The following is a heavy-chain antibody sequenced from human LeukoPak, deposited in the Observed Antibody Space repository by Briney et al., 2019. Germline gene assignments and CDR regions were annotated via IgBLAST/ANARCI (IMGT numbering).Heavy chain of an antibody. CDR3: ARGSIMYGDYADY. CDR1: GGSISSYY. Sequence: PSETPSLTCTVSGGSISSYYWSWIRQPPGKGLEWIGYIYYSGSTNYNPSLKSRVTISVDTSKNQFSLKLSSVTAADTAVYYCARGSIMYGDYADYWGQGTLVTVSS. D-gene: IGHD4-17*01. CDR2: IYYSGST. V-gene: IGHV4-59*01. J-gene: IGHJ4*02.